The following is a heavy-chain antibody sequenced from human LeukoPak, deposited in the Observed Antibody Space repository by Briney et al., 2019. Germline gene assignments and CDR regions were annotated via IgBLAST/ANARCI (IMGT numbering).Heavy chain of an antibody. D-gene: IGHD5-12*01. CDR3: TKADDTVATNFDS. J-gene: IGHJ4*02. Sequence: PGGSLRLSCAASGFTFSTYAMSWVRQPPGKGLEWVATSRGRSDKTDYPDSMRGRFTISRDNSKNMVYLQVNSLKTDDTAVYYCTKADDTVATNFDSWGQGTLVTVSS. CDR2: SRGRSDKT. V-gene: IGHV3-23*01. CDR1: GFTFSTYA.